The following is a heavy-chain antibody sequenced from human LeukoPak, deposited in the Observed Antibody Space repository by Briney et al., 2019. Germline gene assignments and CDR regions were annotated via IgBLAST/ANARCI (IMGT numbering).Heavy chain of an antibody. CDR3: AKDRLRPQNYFDY. CDR1: GFTFSSYA. V-gene: IGHV3-23*01. CDR2: ISGSGGST. J-gene: IGHJ4*02. Sequence: GGSLRLSCSASGFTFSSYAMSWVRQAPGKGLEWVSAISGSGGSTYYADSVKGRFTISRDNSKNTLYLQMNSLRAEDTAVYYCAKDRLRPQNYFDYWGQGTLVTVSA. D-gene: IGHD3-16*01.